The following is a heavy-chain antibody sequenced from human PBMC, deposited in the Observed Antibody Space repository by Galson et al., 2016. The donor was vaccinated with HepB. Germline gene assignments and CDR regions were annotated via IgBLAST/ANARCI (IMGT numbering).Heavy chain of an antibody. CDR1: GGTFSNYG. V-gene: IGHV1-69*06. Sequence: SVKVSCKASGGTFSNYGVSWVRQAPGQGLEWMGGIIPIFGTANYTQKFQDRVTITADKSTKTAYMELSSLKSEDTAVYYCARSTRITLIREPNPDGFDIWGQGTMVTVSS. CDR2: IIPIFGTA. J-gene: IGHJ3*02. CDR3: ARSTRITLIREPNPDGFDI. D-gene: IGHD3-22*01.